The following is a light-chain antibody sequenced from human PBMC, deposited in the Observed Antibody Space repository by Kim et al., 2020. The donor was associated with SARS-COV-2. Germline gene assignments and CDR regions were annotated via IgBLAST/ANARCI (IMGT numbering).Light chain of an antibody. J-gene: IGKJ1*01. CDR1: QSSSSY. CDR2: DAS. Sequence: ASVGDRVTITCRASQSSSSYLNWYQQKPGKAPKLLIYDASSLQSGVPSRFSGSGSGTDFTLTISSLQPEDFATYYCQQSYSTPRTFGEGTKVDIK. CDR3: QQSYSTPRT. V-gene: IGKV1-39*01.